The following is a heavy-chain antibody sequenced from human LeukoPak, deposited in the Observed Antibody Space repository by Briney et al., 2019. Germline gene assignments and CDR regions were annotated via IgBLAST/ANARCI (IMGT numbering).Heavy chain of an antibody. CDR3: ARHKDYYYSYMDV. J-gene: IGHJ6*03. V-gene: IGHV4-34*01. CDR2: INHSGST. Sequence: PSETLSLTCAVYGGSFSGYYWSWIRQPPGKGLEWIGEINHSGSTNYNPSLKSRVTISVDTSKNQFSLKLSSVAAADTAVYYCARHKDYYYSYMDVWGKGTTVTVSS. CDR1: GGSFSGYY.